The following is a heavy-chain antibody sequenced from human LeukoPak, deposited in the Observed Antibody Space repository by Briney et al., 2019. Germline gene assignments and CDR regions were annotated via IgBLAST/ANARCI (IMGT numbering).Heavy chain of an antibody. Sequence: GRSLRLSCAASGLTFDDYAMPWVRQAPGKGLAWVTGISWNSGSIGYADSLKGRFTISRDNAKNSLYLQMNSLRAEDTALYYCAKGRDKYQLLSKNWFDPWGQGTLVTVSS. J-gene: IGHJ5*02. D-gene: IGHD2-2*01. CDR3: AKGRDKYQLLSKNWFDP. V-gene: IGHV3-9*01. CDR2: ISWNSGSI. CDR1: GLTFDDYA.